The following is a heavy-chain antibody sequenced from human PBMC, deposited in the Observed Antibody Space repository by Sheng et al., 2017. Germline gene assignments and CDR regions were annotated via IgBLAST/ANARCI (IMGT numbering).Heavy chain of an antibody. V-gene: IGHV3-33*01. Sequence: QVQLVESGGGVVQPGRSLRLSCAASGFTFSSYGMHWVRQAPGKGLEWVAVIWYDGSNKYYADSVKGRFTISRDNSKNTLYLQMNSLRAEDTAVYYCARALNMYYYYGMDVWGQGTTV. J-gene: IGHJ6*02. CDR3: ARALNMYYYYGMDV. CDR1: GFTFSSYG. CDR2: IWYDGSNK.